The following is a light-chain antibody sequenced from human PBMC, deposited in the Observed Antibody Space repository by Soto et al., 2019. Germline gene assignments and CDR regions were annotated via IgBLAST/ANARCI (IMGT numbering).Light chain of an antibody. Sequence: DIQMTQPPPPLSASVGDRVTITCQASHDIGNSLNWYQDKPGQAPKLVIYDAYNLETGVPSTFSGNGYGTDFTFTISSLRPEDIATYYCQKSDHLPLFGPGTKVDIK. CDR1: HDIGNS. CDR2: DAY. J-gene: IGKJ3*01. V-gene: IGKV1-33*01. CDR3: QKSDHLPL.